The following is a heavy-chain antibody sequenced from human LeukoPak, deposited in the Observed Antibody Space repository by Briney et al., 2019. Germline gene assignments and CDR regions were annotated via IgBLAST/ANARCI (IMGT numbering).Heavy chain of an antibody. CDR1: GLTVSSNY. CDR2: IYSGSST. V-gene: IGHV3-66*01. CDR3: ARDPRGAGSRYLDY. Sequence: GGSLRLSCAASGLTVSSNYMSWVRQAPGKGLEWVSLIYSGSSTYYADSVKGRFTISRDNAKNSLYLQMNSLRDEDTAVYYCARDPRGAGSRYLDYWGQGTLVTVSS. J-gene: IGHJ4*02. D-gene: IGHD2-15*01.